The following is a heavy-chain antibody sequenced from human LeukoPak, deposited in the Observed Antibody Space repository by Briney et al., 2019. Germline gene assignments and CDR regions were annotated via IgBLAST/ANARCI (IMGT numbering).Heavy chain of an antibody. CDR1: GGTFSSYA. J-gene: IGHJ3*02. CDR3: ARSDRYSKNGAFDI. Sequence: GASVKVSCKASGGTFSSYAISWVRQAPGQGLEWMGGIIPIFGTANYAQKFQGRVTITADESTSTAYMELSSLRSEDTAVYYCARSDRYSKNGAFDIWGQGTMVTVSS. CDR2: IIPIFGTA. V-gene: IGHV1-69*13. D-gene: IGHD4-11*01.